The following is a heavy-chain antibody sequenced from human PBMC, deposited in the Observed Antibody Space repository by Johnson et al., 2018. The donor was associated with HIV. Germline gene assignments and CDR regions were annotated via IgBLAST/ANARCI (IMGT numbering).Heavy chain of an antibody. CDR1: GFTFSSYW. D-gene: IGHD1-26*01. Sequence: VQLVESGGGLVQPGRSLRLSCAASGFTFSSYWMSWVRQAPGKGLDWVANIKQDGGEKYYVDSVKGRFTISRDNAKNALYLQLNSLRVEDTALYYCAKGLLRGVDGFDIWGQGTMVTVSS. CDR2: IKQDGGEK. V-gene: IGHV3-7*05. CDR3: AKGLLRGVDGFDI. J-gene: IGHJ3*02.